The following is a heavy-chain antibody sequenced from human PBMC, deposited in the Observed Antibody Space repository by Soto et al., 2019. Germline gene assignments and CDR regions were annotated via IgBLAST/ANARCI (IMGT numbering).Heavy chain of an antibody. D-gene: IGHD3-16*02. CDR1: GFTFSYYA. Sequence: QVQLVESGGGVVKPGTSLRLSCAASGFTFSYYAMHWVRQAPGKGLEWVAVISYDGGEKNYAEPVKGRFTISRDNSKNPLSLQMNSLGCDDTAVYYCAEALGELSPESYNYWGQGTLITVSS. J-gene: IGHJ4*02. CDR2: ISYDGGEK. V-gene: IGHV3-30*18. CDR3: AEALGELSPESYNY.